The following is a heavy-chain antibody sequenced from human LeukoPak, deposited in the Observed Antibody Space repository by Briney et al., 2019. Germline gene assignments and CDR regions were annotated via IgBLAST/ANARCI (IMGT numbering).Heavy chain of an antibody. CDR2: MNPNSGNT. V-gene: IGHV1-8*01. CDR3: ARKSGSYSNWFDP. D-gene: IGHD1-26*01. CDR1: GCTFTSYD. Sequence: GASVKVFCKASGCTFTSYDINWVRQATGRGLEWMGWMNPNSGNTGYAQKFQGRVTMTRNTSISTAYMELSSLRSEDTAVYYCARKSGSYSNWFDPWGQGTLVTVSS. J-gene: IGHJ5*02.